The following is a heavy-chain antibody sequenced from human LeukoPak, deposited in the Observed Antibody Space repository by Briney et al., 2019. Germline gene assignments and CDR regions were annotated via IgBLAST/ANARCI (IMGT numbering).Heavy chain of an antibody. CDR1: GFTVSSNY. CDR3: ARIRGYCSSTSCYTRRYYYGMDV. J-gene: IGHJ6*02. D-gene: IGHD2-2*02. Sequence: GGSLRLSCAASGFTVSSNYMSWVRQAPGRGLEWVSVIYSGGSTYYADSVKGRFTISRDNSKNTLYLQMNSLRAEDTAVYYCARIRGYCSSTSCYTRRYYYGMDVWGQGTTVTVSS. V-gene: IGHV3-66*01. CDR2: IYSGGST.